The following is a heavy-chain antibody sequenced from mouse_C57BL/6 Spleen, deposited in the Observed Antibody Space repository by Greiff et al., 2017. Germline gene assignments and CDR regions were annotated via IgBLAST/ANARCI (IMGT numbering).Heavy chain of an antibody. D-gene: IGHD2-4*01. CDR1: GYTFTDHI. Sequence: VQLQQSGAELASPGASVTLSCKASGYTFTDHIMNWVKKRPGQGLEWIGRIYPVSGETNYNQKFLGKATFSVDRSSSTVYIVLNSLTSGVPAVYYCGKEDYDGYFDYWGQGTTLTVSS. V-gene: IGHV1-11*01. J-gene: IGHJ2*01. CDR2: IYPVSGET. CDR3: GKEDYDGYFDY.